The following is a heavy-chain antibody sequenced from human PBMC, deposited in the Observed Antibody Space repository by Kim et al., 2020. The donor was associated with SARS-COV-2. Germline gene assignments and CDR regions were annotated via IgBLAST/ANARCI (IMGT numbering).Heavy chain of an antibody. CDR3: ARHLRGSSGFDS. D-gene: IGHD6-13*01. V-gene: IGHV4-39*01. CDR1: GGSISSTTDS. Sequence: SETLSLTCTISGGSISSTTDSWNWFRQPPGDELEWIGGIDSSGTTYYNPSLKGRLTLSAETSKNQFSVKLTSVTAADTAVFYCARHLRGSSGFDSWGQGT. J-gene: IGHJ4*02. CDR2: IDSSGTT.